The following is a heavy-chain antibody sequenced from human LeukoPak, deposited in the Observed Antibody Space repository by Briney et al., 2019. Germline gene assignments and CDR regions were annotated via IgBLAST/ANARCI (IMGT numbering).Heavy chain of an antibody. CDR2: ISGSGGST. CDR1: GFTFSSDA. CDR3: AKGVPGTPIYYYYGMDV. Sequence: GGSLRLSCAASGFTFSSDAMSWVRQAPGKGLEWVSAISGSGGSTYYADSVKGRFTISRDNSKNTLYLQMNSLRAEDTAVYYCAKGVPGTPIYYYYGMDVWGQGTTVTVSS. D-gene: IGHD6-6*01. J-gene: IGHJ6*02. V-gene: IGHV3-23*01.